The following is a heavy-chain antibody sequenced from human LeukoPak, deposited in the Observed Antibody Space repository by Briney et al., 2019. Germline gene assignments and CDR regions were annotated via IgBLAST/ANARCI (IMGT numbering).Heavy chain of an antibody. CDR1: GGTFSSYA. V-gene: IGHV1-69*13. CDR2: IIPIFGTA. J-gene: IGHJ4*02. Sequence: SVKVSCRASGGTFSSYAISWVRQAPGQGLEWMGGIIPIFGTANYAQKFQGRVTITADESTSTAYMELSSLRSEDAAVYYCASFPYYDSSGSDYWGQGTLVTVSS. CDR3: ASFPYYDSSGSDY. D-gene: IGHD3-22*01.